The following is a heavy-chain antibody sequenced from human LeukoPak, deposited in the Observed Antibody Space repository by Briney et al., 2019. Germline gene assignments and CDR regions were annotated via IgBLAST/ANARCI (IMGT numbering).Heavy chain of an antibody. D-gene: IGHD5-18*01. CDR3: ARDRRIGYSYGTFDY. CDR1: GYTFSVYY. CDR2: INPNSGGA. J-gene: IGHJ4*02. V-gene: IGHV1-2*02. Sequence: GASVKVSCKASGYTFSVYYMHRVRQAPGQGLEWMGWINPNSGGATSAQKFQGRVTLTSDTSISTAYMELSRLRSDDTAVYYCARDRRIGYSYGTFDYWGQGTLVTVSS.